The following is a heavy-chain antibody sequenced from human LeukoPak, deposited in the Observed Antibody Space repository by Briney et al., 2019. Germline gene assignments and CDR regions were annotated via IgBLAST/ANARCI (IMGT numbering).Heavy chain of an antibody. CDR3: ARLNQGNRFDY. D-gene: IGHD1-14*01. CDR1: GGSISSSSLY. Sequence: KPSETLSLTCTVSGGSISSSSLYWGWIRQPPGKGLEWIGSIYYSGNTFYNPSLKSRVTISVDTSKNQFSLKLSSVTAADTAVYYCARLNQGNRFDYWGQGTLVTVSS. CDR2: IYYSGNT. J-gene: IGHJ4*02. V-gene: IGHV4-39*01.